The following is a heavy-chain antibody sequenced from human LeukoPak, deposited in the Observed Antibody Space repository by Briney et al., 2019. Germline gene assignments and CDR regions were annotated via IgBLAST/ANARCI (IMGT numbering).Heavy chain of an antibody. CDR2: INHSGST. D-gene: IGHD1-26*01. CDR3: ARRSGSQGY. Sequence: SETLSLTCAVYGGSFSGYYWSWIRQPPGKGLEWIGEINHSGSTNYNPSLKSRVTISVDTSKNQFSLKLSSVTAADTAVYYCARRSGSQGYWGQGTLVTVSS. J-gene: IGHJ4*02. V-gene: IGHV4-34*01. CDR1: GGSFSGYY.